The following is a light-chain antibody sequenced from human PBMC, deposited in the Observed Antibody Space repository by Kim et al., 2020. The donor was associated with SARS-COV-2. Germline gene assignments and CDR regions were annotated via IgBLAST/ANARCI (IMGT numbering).Light chain of an antibody. CDR2: EDN. V-gene: IGLV6-57*01. J-gene: IGLJ3*02. CDR1: TGSIASDY. CDR3: QSYDTTNRV. Sequence: GKTVTISCTRSTGSIASDYVQWYQQRPGSSPTTVIYEDNRRPSGVPDLFSGSIDSSSNSASLTISGLKTEDEADYYCQSYDTTNRVFGGGTQLTVL.